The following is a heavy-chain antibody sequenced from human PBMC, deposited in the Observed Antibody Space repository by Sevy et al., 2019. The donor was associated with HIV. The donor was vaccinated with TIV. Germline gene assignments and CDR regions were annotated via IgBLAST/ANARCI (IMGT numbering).Heavy chain of an antibody. CDR1: GFTFSSYA. Sequence: GGSLRLSCAASGFTFSSYAMSWVRQAPGKGLEWVSAISGSGGSTYYADSVKGRFTISRDNSKNTLYLQMNSLRAEDTAVYYCAKDQGSLYYYYGMDVWGQGTMVTVSS. V-gene: IGHV3-23*01. J-gene: IGHJ6*02. D-gene: IGHD6-19*01. CDR2: ISGSGGST. CDR3: AKDQGSLYYYYGMDV.